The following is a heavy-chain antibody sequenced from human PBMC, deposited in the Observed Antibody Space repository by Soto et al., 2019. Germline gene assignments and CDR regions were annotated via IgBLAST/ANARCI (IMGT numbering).Heavy chain of an antibody. CDR2: MYSSGSS. J-gene: IGHJ5*02. Sequence: SETLSLTCIVSGGSINSYYWSWIRQPPGKGLEWIGYMYSSGSSNYNPSLKSRVTMSVDTSKNQFSLNLNSVTAADTATYYCAKASDRSGYPRLNPWGQGTLVTVSS. D-gene: IGHD3-22*01. CDR1: GGSINSYY. CDR3: AKASDRSGYPRLNP. V-gene: IGHV4-59*01.